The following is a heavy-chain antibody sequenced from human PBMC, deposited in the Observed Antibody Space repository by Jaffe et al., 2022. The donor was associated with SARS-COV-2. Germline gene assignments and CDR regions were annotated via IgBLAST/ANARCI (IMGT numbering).Heavy chain of an antibody. CDR1: GYSFSSYW. CDR2: IDPSDSYT. Sequence: EVQLVQSGAEVKKPGESLRISCKGSGYSFSSYWISWVRQMPGKGLEWMGKIDPSDSYTYFSPSFEGHVSISADKSISTAYLQWSSLKASETAIYFCARHPYYSSAWYFDYWGQGTLVTVSS. D-gene: IGHD6-19*01. CDR3: ARHPYYSSAWYFDY. V-gene: IGHV5-10-1*03. J-gene: IGHJ4*02.